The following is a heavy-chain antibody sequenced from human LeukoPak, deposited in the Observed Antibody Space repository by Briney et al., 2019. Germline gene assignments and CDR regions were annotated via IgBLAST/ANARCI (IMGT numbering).Heavy chain of an antibody. CDR2: MNPNSGNT. Sequence: ASVKVSCKASGYTFTSYDINWVRQATGQGLEWMGWMNPNSGNTGYAQKFQGRVTITRNTSISTAYMELSSLRSEDPAVYYCARGLPDSYYDFWSGYHDAFDIWGQGTMVTVSS. D-gene: IGHD3-3*01. V-gene: IGHV1-8*03. CDR3: ARGLPDSYYDFWSGYHDAFDI. J-gene: IGHJ3*02. CDR1: GYTFTSYD.